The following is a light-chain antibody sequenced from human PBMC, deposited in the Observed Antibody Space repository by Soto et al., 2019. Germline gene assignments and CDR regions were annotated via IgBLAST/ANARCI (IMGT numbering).Light chain of an antibody. CDR3: QQYHIYSWT. CDR1: QGISSY. V-gene: IGKV1D-8*03. CDR2: AAS. J-gene: IGKJ1*01. Sequence: VIWMTQSPSLLSASTGDRVTISCRMSQGISSYLAWYQQKPGKAPELLIYAASTLQSGVPSRFSASGSGTEFSLTINSLQADDFATYYCQQYHIYSWTFGQGTKVDIK.